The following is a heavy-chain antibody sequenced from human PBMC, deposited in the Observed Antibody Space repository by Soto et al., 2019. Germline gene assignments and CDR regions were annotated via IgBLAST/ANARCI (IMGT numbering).Heavy chain of an antibody. CDR2: IDNAGTDS. Sequence: EVQLVESGGGLVEPGGSLRLSCAASGFTLSGRSMHWVRQAPGKGLVSVSGIDNAGTDSTYADSVEGRFTSSRENAKNMLYLQMNGLRVENTAVYYCARGWVGADVWGKGTTVTVSS. CDR3: ARGWVGADV. J-gene: IGHJ6*04. V-gene: IGHV3-74*01. CDR1: GFTLSGRS. D-gene: IGHD4-17*01.